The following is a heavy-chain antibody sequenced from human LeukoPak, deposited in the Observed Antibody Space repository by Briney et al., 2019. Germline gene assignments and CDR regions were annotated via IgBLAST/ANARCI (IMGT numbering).Heavy chain of an antibody. CDR1: GFTFSHYG. CDR3: AKGIGSESDF. D-gene: IGHD2-21*01. V-gene: IGHV3-30*18. CDR2: ISHDGSHK. J-gene: IGHJ4*02. Sequence: GRSLRLSCAGSGFTFSHYGMHWVRLAPGQGLEWVAVISHDGSHKNYADSVKGRFSISRDNSKDTLYLQLNSLRAEDTAVYYCAKGIGSESDFWGQGTLVTVSS.